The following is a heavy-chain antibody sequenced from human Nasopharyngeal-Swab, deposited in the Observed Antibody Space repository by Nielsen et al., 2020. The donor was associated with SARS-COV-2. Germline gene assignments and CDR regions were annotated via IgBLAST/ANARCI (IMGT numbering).Heavy chain of an antibody. Sequence: SETLSLTCAVYGGSFSGYYWSWIRQPPGKGLEWIGEINHSGSTNCNPSLKSRVTISVDTSKNQFSLKLSSVTAADTAVYYCARGRTYSSSWYDVFDLWGRGTLVTVSS. V-gene: IGHV4-34*01. CDR3: ARGRTYSSSWYDVFDL. CDR2: INHSGST. D-gene: IGHD6-13*01. CDR1: GGSFSGYY. J-gene: IGHJ2*01.